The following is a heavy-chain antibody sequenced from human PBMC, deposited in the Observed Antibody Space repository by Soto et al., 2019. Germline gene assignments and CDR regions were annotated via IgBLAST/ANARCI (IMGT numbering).Heavy chain of an antibody. CDR3: SRAYYGSGSYYLLDP. CDR1: GYPFTSYA. D-gene: IGHD3-10*01. CDR2: INAGNGNT. J-gene: IGHJ5*02. Sequence: ASVKVSCKASGYPFTSYASHWVRQAPGQRLEWMGWINAGNGNTKYSQKFQGRVTITRDTSASTAYMELSSLRSEDTAVYYCSRAYYGSGSYYLLDPWGQGTLVTVSS. V-gene: IGHV1-3*01.